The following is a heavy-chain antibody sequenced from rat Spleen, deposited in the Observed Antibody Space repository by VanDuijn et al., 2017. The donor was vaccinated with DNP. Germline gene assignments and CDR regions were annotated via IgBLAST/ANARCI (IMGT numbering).Heavy chain of an antibody. CDR3: ARGTTEGIDY. CDR1: GYSITSSYR. V-gene: IGHV3-3*01. Sequence: EVQLQESGPGLVKTSQSLSLTCSVTGYSITSSYRWNWIRKFPGNKLEWMGSVNSAGTTNYNPSLKSRISITRDTSKNQLFLQVNSVTTEDTATYYCARGTTEGIDYWGQGVLVTVSS. J-gene: IGHJ2*01. D-gene: IGHD1-11*01. CDR2: VNSAGTT.